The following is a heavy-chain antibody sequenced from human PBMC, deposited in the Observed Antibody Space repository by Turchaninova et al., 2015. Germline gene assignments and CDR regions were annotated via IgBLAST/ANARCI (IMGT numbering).Heavy chain of an antibody. CDR1: GGSFSGYY. CDR2: INHSGST. V-gene: IGHV4-34*01. Sequence: QVQLQQWGAGLLKPSETLSLTCAVYGGSFSGYYWSWIRPPPGQGLAWIGEINHSGSTNYNPSLKSRVTKSVETAKNQFPLKLGAVTAADTAVYYCARGGYGDYQDAFDIWGQWTMVTVSS. J-gene: IGHJ3*02. CDR3: ARGGYGDYQDAFDI. D-gene: IGHD4-17*01.